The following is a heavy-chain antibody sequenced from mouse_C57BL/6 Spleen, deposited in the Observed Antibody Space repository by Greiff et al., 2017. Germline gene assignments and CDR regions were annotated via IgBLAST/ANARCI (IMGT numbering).Heavy chain of an antibody. Sequence: EVQLKESGPELVKPGASVKIPCKASGYTFTDYNMDWVKQSHGKSLEWIGDINPNNGGTIYNQKFKGKATLTVDKSSSTAYMELRSLTSEDTAVYYCARGDFYYGSSYQAWFAYWGQGTLVTVSA. CDR1: GYTFTDYN. CDR3: ARGDFYYGSSYQAWFAY. J-gene: IGHJ3*01. CDR2: INPNNGGT. V-gene: IGHV1-18*01. D-gene: IGHD1-1*01.